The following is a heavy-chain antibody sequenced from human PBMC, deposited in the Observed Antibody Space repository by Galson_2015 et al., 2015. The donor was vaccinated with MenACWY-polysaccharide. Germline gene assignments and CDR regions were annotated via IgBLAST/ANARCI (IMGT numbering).Heavy chain of an antibody. Sequence: SVKVSCKASGYTFTSYPINWVRQATGQGLEWMGWMNPNSGTTGYAQKFQGRVTMTRDTSISTAYMELSSLRSEDTAVYYCARSLTTGTSRLDYGGQGTLVSASS. CDR1: GYTFTSYP. V-gene: IGHV1-8*01. CDR3: ARSLTTGTSRLDY. CDR2: MNPNSGTT. J-gene: IGHJ4*02. D-gene: IGHD1-1*01.